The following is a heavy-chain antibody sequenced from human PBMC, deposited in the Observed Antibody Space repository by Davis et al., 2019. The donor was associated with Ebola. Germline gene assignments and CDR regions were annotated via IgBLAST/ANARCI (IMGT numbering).Heavy chain of an antibody. CDR3: ARLHGPYYYYGMDV. J-gene: IGHJ6*02. V-gene: IGHV1-2*04. CDR2: INPNSGST. CDR1: GYTFTGYY. Sequence: AASVKVSCKASGYTFTGYYMHWVRQAPGQGLEWMGWINPNSGSTNYAQKFQGWVTMTRDTSISTADMELSRLRSDDTAVYYCARLHGPYYYYGMDVWGQGTTVTVSS.